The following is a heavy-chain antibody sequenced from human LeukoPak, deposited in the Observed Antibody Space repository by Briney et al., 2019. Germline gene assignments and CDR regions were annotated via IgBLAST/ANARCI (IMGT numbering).Heavy chain of an antibody. CDR3: ARVLSIVVVPGATFWFDP. CDR2: VHHSGST. J-gene: IGHJ5*02. D-gene: IGHD2-2*01. Sequence: SETLSLTCAVYGGSFSGYYWSWIRQPPGKGLEWIGDVHHSGSTNYNPSLKSRVTISVDTSNNQCSLKLSSVTAADTAVYHCARVLSIVVVPGATFWFDPWGQGTLVTVSS. V-gene: IGHV4-34*01. CDR1: GGSFSGYY.